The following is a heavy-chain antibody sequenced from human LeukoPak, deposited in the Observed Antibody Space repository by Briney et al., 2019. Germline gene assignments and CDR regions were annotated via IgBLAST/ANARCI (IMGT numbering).Heavy chain of an antibody. V-gene: IGHV1-18*01. CDR2: ISAYNDNT. CDR3: ASANLLGAFDI. D-gene: IGHD1-7*01. J-gene: IGHJ3*02. CDR1: GYSFTKYG. Sequence: ASVKVSCKASGYSFTKYGISWVRQAPGQGLEWMGWISAYNDNTNYAQKLQGRVTVATDTSTSTAYMELRSLRSDDTAVYYCASANLLGAFDIWGQGTMVTVSS.